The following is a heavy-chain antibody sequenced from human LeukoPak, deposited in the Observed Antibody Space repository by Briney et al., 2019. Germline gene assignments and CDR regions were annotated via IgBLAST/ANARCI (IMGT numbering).Heavy chain of an antibody. CDR1: GYSISSGYY. CDR2: IYHRGST. D-gene: IGHD6-19*01. V-gene: IGHV4-38-2*01. J-gene: IGHJ5*02. Sequence: PSETLSLTCAVSGYSISSGYYWGWSRPPPGKGLEWVGSIYHRGSTYYNPSLKCRVTISVATSKPQFSLNLSSVTAADTAVYYCARHQGIALAGTLDRWFDPWGQGTLVSVSS. CDR3: ARHQGIALAGTLDRWFDP.